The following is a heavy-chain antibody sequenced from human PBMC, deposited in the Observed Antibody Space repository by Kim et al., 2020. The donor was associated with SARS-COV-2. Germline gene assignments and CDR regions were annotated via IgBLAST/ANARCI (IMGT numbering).Heavy chain of an antibody. Sequence: GESLKISCKGSGYSFTSYWIGWVRQMPGKGLEWMGIIYPGDSDTRYSPSFQGQVTISADKSISTAYLQWSSLKASDTAMYYCARGGEDYYGSGTDFDYWGQGTLVTVSS. D-gene: IGHD3-10*01. J-gene: IGHJ4*02. V-gene: IGHV5-51*01. CDR2: IYPGDSDT. CDR1: GYSFTSYW. CDR3: ARGGEDYYGSGTDFDY.